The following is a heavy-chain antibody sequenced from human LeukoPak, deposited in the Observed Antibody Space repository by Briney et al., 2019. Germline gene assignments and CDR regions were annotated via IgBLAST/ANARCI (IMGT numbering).Heavy chain of an antibody. Sequence: GGSLRLSCAASGYSFISYGMHWVRQAPGKGLEWVGVISDDGRRKDYTDSVKGRFTISRDNSKDTLYLQMNSLRAEDTAVYYCAKRPSDYGDYVSYFDYWGQGTLVTVSS. V-gene: IGHV3-30*18. CDR2: ISDDGRRK. CDR1: GYSFISYG. D-gene: IGHD4-17*01. J-gene: IGHJ4*02. CDR3: AKRPSDYGDYVSYFDY.